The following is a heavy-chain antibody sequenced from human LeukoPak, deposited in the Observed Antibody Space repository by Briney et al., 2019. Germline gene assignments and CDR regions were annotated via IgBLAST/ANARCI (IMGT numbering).Heavy chain of an antibody. V-gene: IGHV3-23*01. J-gene: IGHJ4*02. Sequence: PGGSLRLSCAASGFTFSSYAMSWVRQAPGKGLEWVSAISGSGGSTYYADSVKGRFTISRDNSKNTLYLQMNSLSAEDTAVYYCAKGPDFWSGYYPDYWGQGTLVTVSS. D-gene: IGHD3-3*01. CDR1: GFTFSSYA. CDR2: ISGSGGST. CDR3: AKGPDFWSGYYPDY.